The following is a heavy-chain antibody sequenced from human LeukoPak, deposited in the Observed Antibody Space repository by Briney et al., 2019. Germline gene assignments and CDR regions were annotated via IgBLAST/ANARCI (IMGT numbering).Heavy chain of an antibody. J-gene: IGHJ3*02. CDR1: GFAFCSYA. D-gene: IGHD4-17*01. V-gene: IGHV3-23*01. Sequence: GSLRLSCAASGFAFCSYAMSLVRQAPGEGLGWVSAICGGGGSTYYADSVKGRFTISRDNSKNTLYLQMNSLRAGDTAVYYCAKDLDYGDYVRGDAFDIWGQGTMVTVS. CDR3: AKDLDYGDYVRGDAFDI. CDR2: ICGGGGST.